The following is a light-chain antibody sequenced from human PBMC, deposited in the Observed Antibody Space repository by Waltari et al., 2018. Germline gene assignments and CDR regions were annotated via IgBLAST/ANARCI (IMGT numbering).Light chain of an antibody. Sequence: DIQMTQSPSSLAASVGDRVTITCRASQSISSDLNWYQQRPGKAPKLRIYDASSLQGGAPTKFSGSGSGTEFTLTISSLQPEDFATYCCQQSYSLPWTFGQGTNVEVK. CDR2: DAS. V-gene: IGKV1-39*01. CDR1: QSISSD. J-gene: IGKJ1*01. CDR3: QQSYSLPWT.